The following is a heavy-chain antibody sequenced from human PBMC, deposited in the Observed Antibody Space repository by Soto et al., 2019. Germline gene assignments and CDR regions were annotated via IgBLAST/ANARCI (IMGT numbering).Heavy chain of an antibody. CDR2: ISPDGGNQ. CDR1: GFIFSDYA. J-gene: IGHJ3*01. Sequence: PGGSLRLSCVASGFIFSDYAMHWARQAPCKGLVWVALISPDGGNQYYSESAKGRFTISRDNSKNTLFLQMNSLRPEDTAVYYCSKAMIGSYDSDAFDVWGQGTMVTVSS. V-gene: IGHV3-30-3*01. D-gene: IGHD3-22*01. CDR3: SKAMIGSYDSDAFDV.